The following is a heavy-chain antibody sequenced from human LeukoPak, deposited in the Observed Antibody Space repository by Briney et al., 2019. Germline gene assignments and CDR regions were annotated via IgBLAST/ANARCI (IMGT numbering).Heavy chain of an antibody. CDR3: ARDWPPPMGQGRFYGMDV. J-gene: IGHJ6*02. CDR1: GGSISSSSYY. Sequence: PSETLSLTCTVSGGSISSSSYYWGWIRQPPGKGLEWIGSIYYSGSTYYNPSLKSRVTISVDTSKNQFSLKLSSVTAADTAVYYCARDWPPPMGQGRFYGMDVWGQGTTVTVSS. V-gene: IGHV4-39*07. CDR2: IYYSGST.